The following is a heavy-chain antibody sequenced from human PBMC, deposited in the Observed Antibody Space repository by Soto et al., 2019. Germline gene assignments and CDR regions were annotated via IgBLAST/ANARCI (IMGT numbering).Heavy chain of an antibody. Sequence: QVQLVQSGAEVKKPGASVTVSCKASGGTFDNSAIRWVRQAPGQGPEWMGGIIPIYPTPDYSQKFQGRVSITADESTSTAYMELPSTRSEDTAVYYCARDTGRLQLGWNSYSAVDVWGQGTTVTDTS. CDR2: IIPIYPTP. J-gene: IGHJ6*02. CDR3: ARDTGRLQLGWNSYSAVDV. CDR1: GGTFDNSA. V-gene: IGHV1-69*12. D-gene: IGHD5-12*01.